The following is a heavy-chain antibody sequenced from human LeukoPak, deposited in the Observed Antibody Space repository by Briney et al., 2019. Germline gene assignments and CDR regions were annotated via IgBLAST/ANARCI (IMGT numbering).Heavy chain of an antibody. CDR3: AKTTTGYSSGRYPGWPVDY. J-gene: IGHJ4*02. CDR1: GFTFNSYA. CDR2: IFGSGGSA. Sequence: QPGGSLRLSCAASGFTFNSYAMYWVRQAPGKGLEWVSGIFGSGGSAYYADSVKGRFTIFRDNSKNTVYLQMNSLRAEDTAVYYCAKTTTGYSSGRYPGWPVDYWGQGTLVTVSS. V-gene: IGHV3-23*01. D-gene: IGHD6-19*01.